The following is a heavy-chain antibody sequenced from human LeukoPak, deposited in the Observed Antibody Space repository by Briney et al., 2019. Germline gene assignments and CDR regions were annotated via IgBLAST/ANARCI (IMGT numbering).Heavy chain of an antibody. D-gene: IGHD3-22*01. CDR1: GGSISSSSYY. CDR3: ARHYDLYYYTDV. CDR2: ISYSGTT. Sequence: PSETLSLTCTVSGGSISSSSYYWSWIRQHPGKGLEWIGYISYSGTTYYNPSLKSRVTLSVDTSNNQFSLRLSSVTAADTALYYCARHYDLYYYTDVWGKGTTVTVSS. V-gene: IGHV4-31*03. J-gene: IGHJ6*03.